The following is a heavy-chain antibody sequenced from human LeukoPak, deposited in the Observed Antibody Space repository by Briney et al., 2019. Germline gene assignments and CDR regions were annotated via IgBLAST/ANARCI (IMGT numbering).Heavy chain of an antibody. CDR1: GFTFSSYW. J-gene: IGHJ3*02. V-gene: IGHV3-74*01. D-gene: IGHD1-26*01. CDR3: ARGTGYSVFDI. CDR2: INSDGSST. Sequence: GGSERLSCAASGFTFSSYWMHWVRQAPGKGLVWVSRINSDGSSTSYADSVKGRFTISRDNAKNTLYLQMNSLRAEDTAVYYCARGTGYSVFDIWGQGTMVTVSS.